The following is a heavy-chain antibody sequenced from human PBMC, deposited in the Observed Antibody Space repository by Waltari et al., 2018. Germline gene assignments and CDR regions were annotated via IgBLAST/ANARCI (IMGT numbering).Heavy chain of an antibody. Sequence: QVQLVQSGAEVKKPGASVKVSCKASGYTFTSYYMHWVRQAPGQGLEWMGIINPSGGSTSYAQKFQGRVTMTRDTSTSTVYMELSSLRSEDTAVYYCARDPGGDYGDQYYYYYYMDVWGKGTTVTVSS. J-gene: IGHJ6*03. CDR3: ARDPGGDYGDQYYYYYYMDV. CDR1: GYTFTSYY. D-gene: IGHD4-17*01. V-gene: IGHV1-46*01. CDR2: INPSGGST.